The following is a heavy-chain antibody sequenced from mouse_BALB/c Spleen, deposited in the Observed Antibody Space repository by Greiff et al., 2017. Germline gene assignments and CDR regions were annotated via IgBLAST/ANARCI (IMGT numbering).Heavy chain of an antibody. CDR2: IYPGGGYT. CDR1: GYTFTNYW. Sequence: VQLQQSGAELVRPGTSVKISCKASGYTFTNYWLGWVKQRPGHGLEWIGDIYPGGGYTNYNEKFKGKATLTADTSSSTAYMQLSSLTSEDSAVYFCARSRYYGSSYVYFDVWGAGTTVTVSS. D-gene: IGHD1-1*01. V-gene: IGHV1-63*02. J-gene: IGHJ1*01. CDR3: ARSRYYGSSYVYFDV.